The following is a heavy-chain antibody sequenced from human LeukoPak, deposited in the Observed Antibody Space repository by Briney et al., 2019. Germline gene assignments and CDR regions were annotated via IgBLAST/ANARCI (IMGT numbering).Heavy chain of an antibody. J-gene: IGHJ4*02. Sequence: PGGSLRLSCAASGFIFSTYGMHWVRQAPGKGLEWVAFIYNDGSHTFNADSVKGRFTISRDNSKNTLFLQMNSLTADDTAIYYCAKDFQYASGSSPIDSWGQGTLVTVSS. D-gene: IGHD3-10*01. V-gene: IGHV3-30*02. CDR2: IYNDGSHT. CDR1: GFIFSTYG. CDR3: AKDFQYASGSSPIDS.